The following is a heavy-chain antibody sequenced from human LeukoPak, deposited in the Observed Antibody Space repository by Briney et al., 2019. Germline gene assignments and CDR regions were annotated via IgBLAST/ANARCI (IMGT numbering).Heavy chain of an antibody. V-gene: IGHV3-30*02. CDR1: GFTFSSYG. CDR2: IRYDGSNK. Sequence: PGRSLRLSCAASGFTFSSYGMHWVRQAPGKGLEWVAFIRYDGSNKYYADSVKGRFTISRDNSKNTLYLQMNSLRAEDTAVYYCAKDQYYDFWSGYFYAFDIWGQGTMVTVSS. D-gene: IGHD3-3*01. J-gene: IGHJ3*02. CDR3: AKDQYYDFWSGYFYAFDI.